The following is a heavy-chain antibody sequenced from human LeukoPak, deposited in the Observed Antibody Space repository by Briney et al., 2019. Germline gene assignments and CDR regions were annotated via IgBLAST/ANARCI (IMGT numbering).Heavy chain of an antibody. Sequence: SETLSLTCTVFGDSISRGDYSWSWIRQPSGKGLEWIGYIFHSGSSYYNPSLRSRVTISVDRSRNQFSLRLTSVTAADTAVYYCAREIWFVTAPGSWLDPWGQGTLVTVSS. V-gene: IGHV4-30-2*01. J-gene: IGHJ5*02. D-gene: IGHD3-10*01. CDR2: IFHSGSS. CDR1: GDSISRGDYS. CDR3: AREIWFVTAPGSWLDP.